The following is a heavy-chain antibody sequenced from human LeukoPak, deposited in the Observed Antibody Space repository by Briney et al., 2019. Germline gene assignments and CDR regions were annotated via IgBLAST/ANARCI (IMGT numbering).Heavy chain of an antibody. V-gene: IGHV4-39*01. Sequence: SETLSLTCTMSGGSISSSSYYWAWNRQPPGKGLEWIGSIYYSGSTYYNPSLQSRVTISVDTSKNQFSLELSSVTAADTAVYYCARVSRGYNRPNWFDPWGLGTLVTVSS. CDR1: GGSISSSSYY. J-gene: IGHJ5*01. D-gene: IGHD5-18*01. CDR2: IYYSGST. CDR3: ARVSRGYNRPNWFDP.